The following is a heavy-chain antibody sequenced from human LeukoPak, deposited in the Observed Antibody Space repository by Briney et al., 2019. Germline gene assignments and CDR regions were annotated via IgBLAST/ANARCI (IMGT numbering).Heavy chain of an antibody. V-gene: IGHV3-21*01. Sequence: PGGSLRLSCAASGFTFSSYSMNWVRQAPGKGLEWVSSISSSSSYIYYADSVKGRFTISRDNAKNSLYLQMNSLRAEDTAVYYCARRGSRGTYLGYWGQGTLVTVSS. J-gene: IGHJ4*02. D-gene: IGHD2-15*01. CDR1: GFTFSSYS. CDR3: ARRGSRGTYLGY. CDR2: ISSSSSYI.